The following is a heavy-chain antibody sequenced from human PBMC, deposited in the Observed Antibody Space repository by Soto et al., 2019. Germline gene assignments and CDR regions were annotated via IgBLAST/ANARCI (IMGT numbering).Heavy chain of an antibody. CDR2: ISDTGSNT. CDR3: AKRGAYSSSSAFFDN. V-gene: IGHV3-23*05. Sequence: GGSLRLSCAASGFTFGNYGMNWVRQAPGKGLEWVSSISDTGSNTFYADFVKGRFTISRDNSKSSLYLQMNSLRADDTALYFCAKRGAYSSSSAFFDNWGQGIQFTVAS. CDR1: GFTFGNYG. J-gene: IGHJ4*02. D-gene: IGHD6-6*01.